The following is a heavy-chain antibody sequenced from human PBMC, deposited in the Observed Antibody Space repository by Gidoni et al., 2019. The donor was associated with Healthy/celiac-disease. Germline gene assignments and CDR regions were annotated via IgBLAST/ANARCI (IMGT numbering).Heavy chain of an antibody. CDR2: INPSGGST. Sequence: QVQLVQSGAEVKKPGASVKVSCKASGYTFTSYYMPWVRQAPGQGLGWMGIINPSGGSTSYAQKFQGRVTMTRDTSTSTVYMELSSLRSEDTAVYYCAREPHVDDSSGYYYSGWFDPWGQGTLVTVSS. D-gene: IGHD3-22*01. CDR3: AREPHVDDSSGYYYSGWFDP. V-gene: IGHV1-46*01. CDR1: GYTFTSYY. J-gene: IGHJ5*02.